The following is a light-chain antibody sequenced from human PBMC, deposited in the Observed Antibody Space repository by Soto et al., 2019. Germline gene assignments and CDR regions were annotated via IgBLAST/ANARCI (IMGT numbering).Light chain of an antibody. V-gene: IGKV3-20*01. CDR2: ETS. Sequence: DILLTQSPXXLXXXXGXXXXLXCSASQSVGKYILAWYQHKRGQAPRLLIYETSNRATGIPDRFSGSGSGTDFTLNITRLEPEDFAVFYCQHYDSLPITFGQGTRLEN. CDR1: QSVGKYI. CDR3: QHYDSLPIT. J-gene: IGKJ5*01.